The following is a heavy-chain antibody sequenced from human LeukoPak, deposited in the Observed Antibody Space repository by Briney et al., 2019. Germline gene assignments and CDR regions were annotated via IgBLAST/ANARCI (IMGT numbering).Heavy chain of an antibody. D-gene: IGHD5-18*01. Sequence: TTSETLSLTCTVSGGSISSSSYYWGWIRQPPGKGLEWIGSIYYSGSTYYNPSLKSRVTISVDTSKNQFSLKLSSVTAADTAVYYCARDRLQLWFRYFDYWGQGTLVTVSP. CDR2: IYYSGST. V-gene: IGHV4-39*07. CDR3: ARDRLQLWFRYFDY. J-gene: IGHJ4*02. CDR1: GGSISSSSYY.